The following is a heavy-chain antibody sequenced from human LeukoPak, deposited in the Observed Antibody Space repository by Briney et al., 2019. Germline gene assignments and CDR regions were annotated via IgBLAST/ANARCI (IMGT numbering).Heavy chain of an antibody. Sequence: PSETLSLTCAVYGGSFSGYYWSWIRQPPGKGLEWIGEINHSGSTNYNPSLKSRVTISVDTSKNQFSLKLSSVTAADTAVYYCARSLRYFDWLLSPELGWFDPWGQGTLVTVSS. J-gene: IGHJ5*02. V-gene: IGHV4-34*01. CDR1: GGSFSGYY. D-gene: IGHD3-9*01. CDR2: INHSGST. CDR3: ARSLRYFDWLLSPELGWFDP.